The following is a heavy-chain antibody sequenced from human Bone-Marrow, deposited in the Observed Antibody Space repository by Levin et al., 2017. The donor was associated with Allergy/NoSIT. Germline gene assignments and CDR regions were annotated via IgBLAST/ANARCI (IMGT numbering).Heavy chain of an antibody. CDR3: ARDGRSFSGSYYLGYFDY. Sequence: LSLTCAASGFTFSSYAMHWVRQAPGKGLEWVAVISYDGSNKYYADSVKGRFTISRDNSKNTLYLQMNSLRAEDTAVYYCARDGRSFSGSYYLGYFDYWGQGTLVTVSS. J-gene: IGHJ4*02. CDR1: GFTFSSYA. V-gene: IGHV3-30*04. D-gene: IGHD1-26*01. CDR2: ISYDGSNK.